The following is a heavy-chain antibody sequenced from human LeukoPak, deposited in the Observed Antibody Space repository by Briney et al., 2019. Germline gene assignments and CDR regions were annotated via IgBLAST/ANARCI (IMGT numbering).Heavy chain of an antibody. Sequence: GSLRLSCAASGFTFSSYAMHWVRQAPGKGLEWVAVISYDGSNKYYADSVKGRFTISRDNSKNTLYLQMNSLRAEDTAVYYCARTHPYRIAAAGIDAFDIWGQGTMVTVSS. D-gene: IGHD6-13*01. J-gene: IGHJ3*02. CDR1: GFTFSSYA. CDR3: ARTHPYRIAAAGIDAFDI. CDR2: ISYDGSNK. V-gene: IGHV3-30-3*01.